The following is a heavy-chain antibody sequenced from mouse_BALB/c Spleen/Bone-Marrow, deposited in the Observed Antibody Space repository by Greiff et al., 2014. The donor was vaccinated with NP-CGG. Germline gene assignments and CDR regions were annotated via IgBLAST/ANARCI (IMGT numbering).Heavy chain of an antibody. CDR2: IRSDGST. Sequence: VKLVESGPGLVEPSQSLSITCTISGFSLTSYGVHWVRQPPGKGLEWLVVIRSDGSTTYNSDRKSRMSISKDNSKSQVFLKMNSPQTDDTSMYYCARQWDAMDYWGQGTSVTVSS. J-gene: IGHJ4*01. CDR3: ARQWDAMDY. V-gene: IGHV2-6-1*01. CDR1: GFSLTSYG. D-gene: IGHD4-1*01.